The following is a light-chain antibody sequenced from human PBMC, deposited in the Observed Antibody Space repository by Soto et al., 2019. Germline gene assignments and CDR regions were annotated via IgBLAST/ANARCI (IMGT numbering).Light chain of an antibody. CDR3: CSYAYGWV. V-gene: IGLV2-23*02. CDR2: EVT. Sequence: QSVLTQPASVSGSPGQSITISCTGTSSDVGTYDVVSWYQQHSGKAPKRMIYEVTKRPSGVSNRFSGSKSGNTASLTISGLQAEDEADYYCCSYAYGWVFGGGTKLTVL. CDR1: SSDVGTYDV. J-gene: IGLJ3*02.